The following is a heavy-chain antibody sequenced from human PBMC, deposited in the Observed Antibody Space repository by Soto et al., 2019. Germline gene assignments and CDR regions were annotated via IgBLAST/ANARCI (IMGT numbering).Heavy chain of an antibody. CDR2: ISAHNGNT. CDR3: AGGRYGDY. J-gene: IGHJ4*02. V-gene: IGHV1-18*01. Sequence: QVHLVQSGAEVKKPGASVKVSCKASGYTFTSYGITWVRQAPGQGLEWMGWISAHNGNTDYAQKLQGRVIVTRDTSTSTAYMEMRRLISDAAAVYYCAGGRYGDYWGQGALVTVSS. CDR1: GYTFTSYG. D-gene: IGHD1-1*01.